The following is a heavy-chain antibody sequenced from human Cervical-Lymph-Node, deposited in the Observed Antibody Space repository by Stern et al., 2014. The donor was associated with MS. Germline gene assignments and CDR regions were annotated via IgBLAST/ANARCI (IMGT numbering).Heavy chain of an antibody. V-gene: IGHV4-4*02. J-gene: IGHJ3*02. Sequence: QVQLQESGPGLVKPSGTLSLTCAVSGGSISSSNWWSWVRQPPGKWLEWIGAIYHSGSTNYNPSLKSRVTISVDKSKNQFSLKLSSVTAADTAVYYCARDGDYGGNSDAFDIWGQGTMVTVSS. D-gene: IGHD4-23*01. CDR3: ARDGDYGGNSDAFDI. CDR2: IYHSGST. CDR1: GGSISSSNW.